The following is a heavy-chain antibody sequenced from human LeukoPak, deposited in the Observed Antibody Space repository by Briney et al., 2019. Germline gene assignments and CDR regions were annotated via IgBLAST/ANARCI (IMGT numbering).Heavy chain of an antibody. CDR2: IYYSGST. D-gene: IGHD2-8*01. CDR1: GVSISSGGYY. V-gene: IGHV4-31*03. Sequence: PSETLSLTCTVSGVSISSGGYYWSWIRQHPGKGLEWIGYIYYSGSTYYNPSLKSRVTISVDTSKNQFSLKLSSVTAADTAVYYCARGHVGSYAYYYYYGMDVWGQGTTVTVSS. J-gene: IGHJ6*02. CDR3: ARGHVGSYAYYYYYGMDV.